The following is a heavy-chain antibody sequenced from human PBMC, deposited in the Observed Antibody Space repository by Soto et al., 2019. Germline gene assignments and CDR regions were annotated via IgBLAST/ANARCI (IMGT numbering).Heavy chain of an antibody. J-gene: IGHJ6*02. D-gene: IGHD2-2*01. CDR2: ISAYNGNT. CDR3: ASGCSSTSCPYGMDV. CDR1: GYTFTSYG. Sequence: ASVKVSCKASGYTFTSYGISWVRQAPGQGLEWMGWISAYNGNTNYAQKLQGRVTMTTDTSTSTAYMELRSLRSDDTAVYYCASGCSSTSCPYGMDVWGQGTTGTVS. V-gene: IGHV1-18*01.